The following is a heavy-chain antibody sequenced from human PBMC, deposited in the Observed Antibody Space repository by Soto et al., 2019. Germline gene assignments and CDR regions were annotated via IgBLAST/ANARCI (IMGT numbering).Heavy chain of an antibody. Sequence: QVQLVESGGGVVQPGRSLRLSCAASGFTFSSYGMHWVRQAPGKGLEWVAVISYDGSNKYYADSVKGRFTISRDNSKNTLYLQMNRLRAEDTAVYYCAKDLRRYCSGGSCYGIDYWGQGTLVTVSS. V-gene: IGHV3-30*18. D-gene: IGHD2-15*01. CDR1: GFTFSSYG. J-gene: IGHJ4*02. CDR3: AKDLRRYCSGGSCYGIDY. CDR2: ISYDGSNK.